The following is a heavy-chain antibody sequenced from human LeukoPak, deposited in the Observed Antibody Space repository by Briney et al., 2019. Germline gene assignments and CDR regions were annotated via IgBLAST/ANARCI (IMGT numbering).Heavy chain of an antibody. V-gene: IGHV3-23*01. Sequence: GGSLRLSCAASGYNFSSYAMSWVRQAPGKGLEWVSAISGSGSSTYYADSVKGLFTIYRDNSKNTLYLRMNSLRAEDTAVYYCAKTIVVVPAASDYWGQGTLVTVSS. D-gene: IGHD2-2*01. CDR1: GYNFSSYA. J-gene: IGHJ4*02. CDR3: AKTIVVVPAASDY. CDR2: ISGSGSST.